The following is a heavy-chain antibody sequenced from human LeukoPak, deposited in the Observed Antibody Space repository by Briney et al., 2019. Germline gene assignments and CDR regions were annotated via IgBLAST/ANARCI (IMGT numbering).Heavy chain of an antibody. CDR1: GFTFSSYA. J-gene: IGHJ4*02. Sequence: PGGSLRLSCAASGFTFSSYAMSWVRQAPGKGLEWVSAISGSGGSTYYADSVKGRFTISRDKSKNTLYLQMNSLRAEDTAVYYCAKDGYSSGSFDYWGQGTLVTVSS. V-gene: IGHV3-23*01. CDR3: AKDGYSSGSFDY. D-gene: IGHD6-19*01. CDR2: ISGSGGST.